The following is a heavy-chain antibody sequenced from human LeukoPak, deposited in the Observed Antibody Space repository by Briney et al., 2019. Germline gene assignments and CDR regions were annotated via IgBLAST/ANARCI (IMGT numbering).Heavy chain of an antibody. CDR2: ISSNGGST. J-gene: IGHJ4*02. CDR3: ARDISWGSSGSGGDY. CDR1: GFTFSSYA. V-gene: IGHV3-64*01. Sequence: PGGSLRLSCAASGFTFSSYAMHWVRQAPGKGLEYVSAISSNGGSTYYANSVKDRFTISRDNSKNTLYLQMGSLRAEDMAVYYCARDISWGSSGSGGDYWGQGTLVTVSS. D-gene: IGHD3-22*01.